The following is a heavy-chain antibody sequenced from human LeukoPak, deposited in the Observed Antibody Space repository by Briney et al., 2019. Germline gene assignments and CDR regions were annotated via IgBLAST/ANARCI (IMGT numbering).Heavy chain of an antibody. Sequence: GGSLRLSCGAYGFAFSNCDMHWVRQAPGKGLEWVAFIRYDGSDKYYVDSVKGRFIISRDNSNNVLYLQMNSLTAEDTALYCCGKNRVGQQYADAFELWGQGTMV. CDR1: GFAFSNCD. J-gene: IGHJ3*01. CDR3: GKNRVGQQYADAFEL. CDR2: IRYDGSDK. D-gene: IGHD5-24*01. V-gene: IGHV3-30*02.